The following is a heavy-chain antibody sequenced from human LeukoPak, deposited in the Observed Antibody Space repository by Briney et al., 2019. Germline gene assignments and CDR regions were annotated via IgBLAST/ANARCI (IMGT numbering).Heavy chain of an antibody. Sequence: SETLSLTCTVSGGSISSYYWSWIRQPPGKGLEWIGYIYYSGSTNYNPSLKSRVTISVGTSKNQFSLKLSSVTAADTAVYYCARGPGTWYYYWGQGTLVTVSS. CDR1: GGSISSYY. D-gene: IGHD6-13*01. CDR3: ARGPGTWYYY. J-gene: IGHJ4*02. V-gene: IGHV4-59*12. CDR2: IYYSGST.